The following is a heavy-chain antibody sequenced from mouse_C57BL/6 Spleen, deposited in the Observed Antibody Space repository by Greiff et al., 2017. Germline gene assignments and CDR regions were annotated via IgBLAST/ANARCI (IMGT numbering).Heavy chain of an antibody. V-gene: IGHV5-6*01. CDR3: ARGYDGYYDRFAY. J-gene: IGHJ3*01. CDR1: GFTFSSYG. CDR2: ISSGGSYT. Sequence: EVQLVESGGDLVKPGGSLKLSCAASGFTFSSYGMSWVRQTPDKRLEWVATISSGGSYTYYPDSVKGRFPISSDNANNTLYLQMSSLKSEDTAMYYCARGYDGYYDRFAYWGQGTLVTVSA. D-gene: IGHD2-3*01.